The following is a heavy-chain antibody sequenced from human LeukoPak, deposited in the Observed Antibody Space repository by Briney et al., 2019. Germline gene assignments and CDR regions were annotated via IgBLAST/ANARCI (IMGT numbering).Heavy chain of an antibody. CDR2: LSRSGSRT. D-gene: IGHD3-22*01. J-gene: IGHJ5*02. CDR3: AKDDSSCYYHDH. Sequence: GGSLRLSCVGSGFRFSNYAMNWVRQAPGKGLQWVSALSRSGSRTFYADSVKGRFTISRDNSKNTLYLQMDSLRAEDTAIYYCAKDDSSCYYHDHWGQGTLVTVSS. V-gene: IGHV3-23*01. CDR1: GFRFSNYA.